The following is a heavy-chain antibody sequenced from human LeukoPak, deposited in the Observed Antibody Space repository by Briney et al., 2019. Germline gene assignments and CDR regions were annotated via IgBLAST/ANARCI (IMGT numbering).Heavy chain of an antibody. CDR2: IIPIFGP. D-gene: IGHD3-22*01. V-gene: IGHV1-69*13. Sequence: ASVKVSCKAFGGTFSTFPISWVRQAPGQGLEWIGGIIPIFGPNYAQKFQGRATISADLATATAYMELSSLTSEDTSVYYCATGKDRSGYYYSLDYWGQGTLVAVSS. CDR1: GGTFSTFP. CDR3: ATGKDRSGYYYSLDY. J-gene: IGHJ4*02.